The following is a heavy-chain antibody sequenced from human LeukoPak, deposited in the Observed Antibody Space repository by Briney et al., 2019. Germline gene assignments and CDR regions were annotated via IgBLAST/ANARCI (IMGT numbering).Heavy chain of an antibody. D-gene: IGHD6-19*01. CDR2: IYHSGST. J-gene: IGHJ6*03. CDR3: ARIRAVAGRKYMDV. Sequence: SETLSLTCAVSGGSISSSNWWSWVRQPPGKGLEWIGEIYHSGSTYYNPSLKSRVTISVDTSKNQFSLKLSSVTAADTAVYYCARIRAVAGRKYMDVWGKGTTVTVSS. CDR1: GGSISSSNW. V-gene: IGHV4-4*02.